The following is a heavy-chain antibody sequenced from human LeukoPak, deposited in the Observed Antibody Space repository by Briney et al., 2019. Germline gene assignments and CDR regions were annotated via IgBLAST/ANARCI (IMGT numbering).Heavy chain of an antibody. Sequence: ASVKVSCKASGYTFSNYGFSWVRQAPGQGLEWMGWISAYNGNTYYAQKLQGRVTMTTDTSTSTAYMELRSLRSDDTAVYYCARDLYYYDSSGYSDVFDIWGQGTMVTVSS. D-gene: IGHD3-22*01. J-gene: IGHJ3*02. CDR1: GYTFSNYG. V-gene: IGHV1-18*01. CDR3: ARDLYYYDSSGYSDVFDI. CDR2: ISAYNGNT.